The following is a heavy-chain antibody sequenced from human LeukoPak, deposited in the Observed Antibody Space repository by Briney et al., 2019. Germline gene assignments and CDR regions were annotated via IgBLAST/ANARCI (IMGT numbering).Heavy chain of an antibody. Sequence: ASVKVSCKASGYTFSGYYMHWVRRAPGQGLEWMGRINPNSGDTNYAQKFQGRVTMTRDTSISTAYMELSRLRSDDTAVYYCARFPRKTVTTNYWGQGTLVTVSS. CDR2: INPNSGDT. CDR1: GYTFSGYY. V-gene: IGHV1-2*06. D-gene: IGHD4-17*01. J-gene: IGHJ4*02. CDR3: ARFPRKTVTTNY.